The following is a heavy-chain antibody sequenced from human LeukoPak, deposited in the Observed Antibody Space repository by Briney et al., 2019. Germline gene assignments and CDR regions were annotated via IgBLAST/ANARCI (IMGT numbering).Heavy chain of an antibody. Sequence: ASVKVSCKASGYTFTGYGISWVRQAPGQGLEWMGWISAYNGNTNYAQKLQGRVTMTTDTSTSTAYMELRSLRSDDTAVYYCARDHASRSYDFWSGYPRADIWGQGTMVTVSS. D-gene: IGHD3-3*01. CDR3: ARDHASRSYDFWSGYPRADI. CDR2: ISAYNGNT. CDR1: GYTFTGYG. V-gene: IGHV1-18*01. J-gene: IGHJ3*02.